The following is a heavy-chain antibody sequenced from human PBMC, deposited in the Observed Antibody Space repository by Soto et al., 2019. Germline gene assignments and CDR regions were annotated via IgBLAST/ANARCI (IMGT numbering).Heavy chain of an antibody. D-gene: IGHD3-22*01. Sequence: SVKVSCKASGGTFSSYAISWVRQAPGQGLEWMGGIIPIFGTANYAQKFQGRVTITADESTSTAYMELSSLRSEDTAVYYCAASHYDSSGYYYPTDYWGKGPLVTVSS. CDR1: GGTFSSYA. CDR3: AASHYDSSGYYYPTDY. CDR2: IIPIFGTA. V-gene: IGHV1-69*13. J-gene: IGHJ4*02.